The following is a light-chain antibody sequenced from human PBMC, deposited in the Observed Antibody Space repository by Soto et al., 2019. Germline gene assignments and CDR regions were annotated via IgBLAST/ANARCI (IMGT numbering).Light chain of an antibody. Sequence: SYELTQPPSVSVSPGQTARITCSGDALPKKYAYWYQQKSGQAPVLVIYEVSKRPSGIPERFSGSSSGTMATLTISGAQVEDEADYYCYSTDSSGNHRGVFGTGTKLTVL. CDR3: YSTDSSGNHRGV. V-gene: IGLV3-10*01. CDR2: EVS. CDR1: ALPKKY. J-gene: IGLJ1*01.